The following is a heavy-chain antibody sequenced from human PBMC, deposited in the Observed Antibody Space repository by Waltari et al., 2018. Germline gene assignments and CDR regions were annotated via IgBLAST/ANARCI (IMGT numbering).Heavy chain of an antibody. Sequence: EEQLFESGGGLVQPGGSLRISCVTLGFIFDSYAMTWVRPAPGKGLEWVSGVSAKSDYTSYADSAKGRFTVSRDNSKNTLYLRMNSLRVEDTALYYCARYISRGRELISWGQGTLVTVSS. CDR3: ARYISRGRELIS. CDR2: VSAKSDYT. CDR1: GFIFDSYA. V-gene: IGHV3-23*01. D-gene: IGHD1-7*01. J-gene: IGHJ4*02.